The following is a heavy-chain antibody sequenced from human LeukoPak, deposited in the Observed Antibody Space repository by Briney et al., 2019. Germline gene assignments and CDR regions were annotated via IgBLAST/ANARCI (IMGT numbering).Heavy chain of an antibody. CDR3: AKDQDYYDSGGIDY. CDR2: ISGSGGST. CDR1: GFTFTNFA. D-gene: IGHD3-10*01. V-gene: IGHV3-23*01. J-gene: IGHJ4*02. Sequence: GGSLRLSCAASGFTFTNFAMSWVRQAPGKGLEWVSGISGSGGSTYYADSVKGRFTISRDNSRNTLYLQMNSLRAEDTAVYYCAKDQDYYDSGGIDYWGQGTLVTVSS.